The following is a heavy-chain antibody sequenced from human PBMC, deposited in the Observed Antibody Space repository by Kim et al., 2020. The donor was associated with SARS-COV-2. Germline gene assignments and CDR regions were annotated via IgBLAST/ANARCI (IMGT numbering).Heavy chain of an antibody. J-gene: IGHJ4*02. D-gene: IGHD1-26*01. CDR3: ARVGDRTSRWSGAYEVYFDY. CDR2: IYYSGST. Sequence: SETLSLTCTVSGGSISSYYWSWIRQPPGKGLEWIGYIYYSGSTNYNPSLKSRVTISVDTSKNQFSLKLSSVTAADTAVYYCARVGDRTSRWSGAYEVYFDYWGQGTLVTVSS. CDR1: GGSISSYY. V-gene: IGHV4-59*01.